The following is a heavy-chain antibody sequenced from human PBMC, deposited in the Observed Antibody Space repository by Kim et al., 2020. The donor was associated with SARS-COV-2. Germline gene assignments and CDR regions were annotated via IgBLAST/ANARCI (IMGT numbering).Heavy chain of an antibody. Sequence: SETLSLTCTVSGGSISSSSYYWGWIRQPPGKGLEWIGSIYYSGSTYYNPSLKSRVTISVDTSKNQFSLKLSSVTAADTAVYYCAGHDYGDYADYWGQGTLVTVSS. D-gene: IGHD4-17*01. CDR3: AGHDYGDYADY. J-gene: IGHJ4*02. V-gene: IGHV4-39*01. CDR2: IYYSGST. CDR1: GGSISSSSYY.